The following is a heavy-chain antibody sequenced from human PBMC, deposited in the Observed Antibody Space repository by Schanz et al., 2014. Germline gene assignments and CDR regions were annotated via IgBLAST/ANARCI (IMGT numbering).Heavy chain of an antibody. CDR3: ARTGYDPSLTH. J-gene: IGHJ4*02. CDR2: IIPITGIT. CDR1: GDPFRSYT. D-gene: IGHD5-12*01. Sequence: QLQLVQSGAEVKKPGSSVKVSCKASGDPFRSYTINWVRHAPGQGLEWMGRIIPITGITNYAQKFQGRVTFTADKSTSTAFLEVNSLRSEDTAVYYCARTGYDPSLTHWGQGTLVTVSS. V-gene: IGHV1-69*02.